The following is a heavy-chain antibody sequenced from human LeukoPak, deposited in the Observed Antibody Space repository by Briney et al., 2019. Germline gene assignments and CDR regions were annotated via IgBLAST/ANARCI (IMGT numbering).Heavy chain of an antibody. Sequence: PSETLSLTCTVSGGSIRSYYWSWIRQPPGKGLEWIGYIYYSGSTNYNPSLKSRVTISVDTSKNQFSLKLSSVTAADTAVYYCARGSQYYYDSSGYYYDAFDIWGQGTMVTVSS. CDR3: ARGSQYYYDSSGYYYDAFDI. CDR2: IYYSGST. J-gene: IGHJ3*02. V-gene: IGHV4-59*01. D-gene: IGHD3-22*01. CDR1: GGSIRSYY.